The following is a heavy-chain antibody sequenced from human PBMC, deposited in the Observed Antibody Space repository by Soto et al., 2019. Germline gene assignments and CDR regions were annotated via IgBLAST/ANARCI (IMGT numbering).Heavy chain of an antibody. CDR1: GFIFSDYY. CDR3: ARLSFSSGWYIVDY. CDR2: ISSSGSAT. D-gene: IGHD6-19*01. J-gene: IGHJ4*02. Sequence: GGSLRLSCAASGFIFSDYYMSWIRQAPGKGLECISYISSSGSATHHTDSVKGRFTISRDNTKNSLYLQMNSLRAEDTAVYFCARLSFSSGWYIVDYWGLGALVTVSS. V-gene: IGHV3-11*01.